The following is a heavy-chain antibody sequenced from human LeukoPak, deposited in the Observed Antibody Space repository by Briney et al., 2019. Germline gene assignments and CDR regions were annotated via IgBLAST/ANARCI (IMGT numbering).Heavy chain of an antibody. CDR3: AAMAWG. CDR2: IDSDGSTR. CDR1: GFTFSNSR. Sequence: GGSLRLSCAAPGFTFSNSRMHWVRQAPGKGLVWVSRIDSDGSTRDYADSVRGRFTISRDNAKNTVYLQMNSLRAEDTAVYYCAAMAWGWGQGTLVTVSS. J-gene: IGHJ4*02. V-gene: IGHV3-74*01. D-gene: IGHD1-26*01.